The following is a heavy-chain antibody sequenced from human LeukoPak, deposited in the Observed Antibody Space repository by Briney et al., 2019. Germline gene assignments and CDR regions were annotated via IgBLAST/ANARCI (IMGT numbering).Heavy chain of an antibody. J-gene: IGHJ4*02. Sequence: ASVKVSCKASGYTFTGYYMHWVRQAPGQGLEWMGWINPNSGGTNYAQKFQGRVTMTRDTSISTAYMELSRLRSDDTAVYYCARIDVVVVPAATPNDYWGQGTLVTVSS. CDR2: INPNSGGT. V-gene: IGHV1-2*02. D-gene: IGHD2-2*01. CDR3: ARIDVVVVPAATPNDY. CDR1: GYTFTGYY.